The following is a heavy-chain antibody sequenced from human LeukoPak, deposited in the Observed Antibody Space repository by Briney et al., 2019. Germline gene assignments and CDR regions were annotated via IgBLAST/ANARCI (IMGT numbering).Heavy chain of an antibody. CDR1: GDSVSSNSVT. CDR3: ARRLTQYDCFDP. Sequence: SQTLSLTCAISGDSVSSNSVTWNWIRQSPSRGLEWLGRTYYRSTWYNDHAVSVRGRITVNPDTSKNQFSLHLNSVTPEDTAVYYCARRLTQYDCFDPWGQGILVTVSS. J-gene: IGHJ5*02. D-gene: IGHD2-2*01. V-gene: IGHV6-1*01. CDR2: TYYRSTWYN.